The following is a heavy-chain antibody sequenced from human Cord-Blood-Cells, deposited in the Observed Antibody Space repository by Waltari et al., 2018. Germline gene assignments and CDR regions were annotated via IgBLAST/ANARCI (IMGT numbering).Heavy chain of an antibody. Sequence: QLLLQESCAGLVTPSVTLSLTCTVTGGSNSSSRYYWGGILQPPGNGLEWIGSIYYSGSTYYNPSLKSRVTISVDTSKNQFSLKLSSVTAADTAVYYCARPIYGSVFPFDYWGQGTLVTVSS. V-gene: IGHV4-39*01. CDR1: GGSNSSSRYY. CDR2: IYYSGST. CDR3: ARPIYGSVFPFDY. J-gene: IGHJ4*02. D-gene: IGHD3-10*01.